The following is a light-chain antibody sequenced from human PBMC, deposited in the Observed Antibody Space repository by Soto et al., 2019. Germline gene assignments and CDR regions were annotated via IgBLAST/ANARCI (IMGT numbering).Light chain of an antibody. Sequence: DIQMTQSPSSLSASVGDRVTITCQASQDISNYLNWYQQKPGKAPKLLIYDASNLETGVPSRFSGSGSGTYFTFTISSLQPEVIASYYCQQYDNLPLTFGPGTKVDIK. CDR2: DAS. CDR1: QDISNY. V-gene: IGKV1-33*01. CDR3: QQYDNLPLT. J-gene: IGKJ3*01.